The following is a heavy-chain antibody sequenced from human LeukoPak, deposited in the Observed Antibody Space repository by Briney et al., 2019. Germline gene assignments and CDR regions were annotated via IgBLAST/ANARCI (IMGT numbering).Heavy chain of an antibody. D-gene: IGHD5-12*01. Sequence: PSETLSLTCSVSGGSIRSLGYSWGWIRQPPGMGLEWIASMYYTGTTYYNPSLKSRITMSVDTSKNQFSLNLTSVTAADTAVFYCARSVSAYAGRGWFDPWGQGTLVTVSS. CDR1: GGSIRSLGYS. CDR3: ARSVSAYAGRGWFDP. V-gene: IGHV4-39*07. CDR2: MYYTGTT. J-gene: IGHJ5*02.